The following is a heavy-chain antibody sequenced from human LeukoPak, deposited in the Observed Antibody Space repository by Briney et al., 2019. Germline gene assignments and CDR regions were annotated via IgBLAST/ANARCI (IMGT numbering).Heavy chain of an antibody. CDR2: IIPIFGTA. CDR1: GGTFSSYA. V-gene: IGHV1-69*13. Sequence: ASVKVSCKASGGTFSSYAISWVRQAPGQGLEWMGGIIPIFGTANYAQKFQGRVTITADESTSTAYMELSSLRSGDTAVYYCAGPPLAGSGWYLDRYYFDYWGQGTLVTVSS. J-gene: IGHJ4*02. D-gene: IGHD6-19*01. CDR3: AGPPLAGSGWYLDRYYFDY.